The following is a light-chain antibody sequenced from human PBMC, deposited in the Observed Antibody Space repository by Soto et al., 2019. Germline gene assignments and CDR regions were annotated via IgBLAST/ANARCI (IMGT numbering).Light chain of an antibody. Sequence: IQLPQSPYFLSASVGDRVTITCRASQTISSWLAWYQQKPGQAPKLLIYKASTLKRGVRSRFSGSGAGTEFTLTISSLPPHDFATFRSQPPNGCSETFGQGTRV. V-gene: IGKV1-5*03. CDR1: QTISSW. CDR3: QPPNGCSET. J-gene: IGKJ1*01. CDR2: KAS.